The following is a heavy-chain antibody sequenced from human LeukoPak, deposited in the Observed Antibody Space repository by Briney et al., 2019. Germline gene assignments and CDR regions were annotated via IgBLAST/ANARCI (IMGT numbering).Heavy chain of an antibody. V-gene: IGHV4-39*07. CDR1: GDSLSNTNNF. D-gene: IGHD5-24*01. CDR3: ARDRRDGYNYDLDF. J-gene: IGHJ4*02. CDR2: FSYGRNT. Sequence: SETLSLTCTVSGDSLSNTNNFWAWIRQPPGTGLEWIGSFSYGRNTYYNPSLKGRVTISVDTSKNQFSLKLNSVTAADTAVYYCARDRRDGYNYDLDFWGQGTLVTVSS.